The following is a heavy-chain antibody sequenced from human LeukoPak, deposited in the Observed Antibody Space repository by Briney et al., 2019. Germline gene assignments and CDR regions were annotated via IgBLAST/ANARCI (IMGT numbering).Heavy chain of an antibody. D-gene: IGHD5-12*01. CDR3: ARALGGYVSF. Sequence: PGGSLRLSCVASGFTFGTYWISWVRQAPGKGLEWVANIKQDGSEKYYVDSVKGRFTISRDNAKNSVYLQMNSLRVEDTAVYYCARALGGYVSFWGQGTLVTVSS. CDR2: IKQDGSEK. J-gene: IGHJ4*02. V-gene: IGHV3-7*03. CDR1: GFTFGTYW.